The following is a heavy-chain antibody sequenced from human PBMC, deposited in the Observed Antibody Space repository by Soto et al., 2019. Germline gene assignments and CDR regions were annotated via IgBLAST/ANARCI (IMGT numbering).Heavy chain of an antibody. J-gene: IGHJ4*02. D-gene: IGHD2-2*01. CDR3: ARSSSTSCAQV. V-gene: IGHV1-2*02. CDR1: GYTFTGYY. CDR2: INPNSGST. Sequence: QVQLVQSGAEVKKPGASVKVSCKASGYTFTGYYMHWVRQAPGQGLEWMGWINPNSGSTNYAQKFQGRVTMTRDTSISTAYMELSRLRSDDTAVYYCARSSSTSCAQVWGQGTLVTVSS.